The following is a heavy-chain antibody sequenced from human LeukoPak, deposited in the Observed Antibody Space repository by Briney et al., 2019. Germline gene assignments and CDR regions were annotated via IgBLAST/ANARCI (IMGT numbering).Heavy chain of an antibody. Sequence: GKSLRLSCEASGFIFSTYAMHWVRQSPGKGLEWVALMSFDGNRKYYADSAKGRFTISRDNSKNTLYLQLNSLRVEDTAMYYCAKDTSTTAGYYFYMDVWGTGAAVIASS. CDR2: MSFDGNRK. V-gene: IGHV3-30*04. CDR1: GFIFSTYA. D-gene: IGHD3/OR15-3a*01. J-gene: IGHJ6*03. CDR3: AKDTSTTAGYYFYMDV.